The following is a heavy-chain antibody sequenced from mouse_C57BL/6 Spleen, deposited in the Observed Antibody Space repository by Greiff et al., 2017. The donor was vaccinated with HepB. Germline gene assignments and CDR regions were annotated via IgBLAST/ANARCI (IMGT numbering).Heavy chain of an antibody. D-gene: IGHD1-1*01. J-gene: IGHJ4*01. CDR2: IRPNSGTT. Sequence: QVQLKQPGAELVKPGASVKLSCKASGYTFTSYWMHWVKQRPGQGLEWIGMIRPNSGTTNYNEKFKSKATLTVDKSSSTAYMQLSSLTSEAAAFYYCARGRATTVVSFYAMGDWGQGTSVTAAS. CDR3: ARGRATTVVSFYAMGD. V-gene: IGHV1-64*01. CDR1: GYTFTSYW.